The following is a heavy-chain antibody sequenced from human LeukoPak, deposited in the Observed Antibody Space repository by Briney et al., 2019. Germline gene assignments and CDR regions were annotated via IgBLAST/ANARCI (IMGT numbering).Heavy chain of an antibody. V-gene: IGHV1-46*01. D-gene: IGHD3-10*01. CDR3: ARGDYSIGSGSYYQDFDY. CDR1: GYTFTSYY. CDR2: INPSGGST. J-gene: IGHJ4*02. Sequence: ASVKVSCKASGYTFTSYYMHWVRQAPGQGLEWMGIINPSGGSTSYAQKFQGRVTMTRDTSTSTVYMELSSLRSEDTAVYYCARGDYSIGSGSYYQDFDYWGQGTLVTVSS.